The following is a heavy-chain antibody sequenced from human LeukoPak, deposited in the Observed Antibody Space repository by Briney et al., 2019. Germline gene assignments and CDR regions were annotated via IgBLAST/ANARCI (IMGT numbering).Heavy chain of an antibody. J-gene: IGHJ4*02. CDR3: ARGDFYDSSGYYLGVFDY. Sequence: PSETLSLTCTVSGGSISSSSYYWGWIRQPPGKGLEWIGSIYYSGSTYYNPSLKSRVTISVDTSKNQFSLKLSSVTAADTAVYCCARGDFYDSSGYYLGVFDYWGQGTLVTVSS. CDR2: IYYSGST. D-gene: IGHD3-22*01. CDR1: GGSISSSSYY. V-gene: IGHV4-39*07.